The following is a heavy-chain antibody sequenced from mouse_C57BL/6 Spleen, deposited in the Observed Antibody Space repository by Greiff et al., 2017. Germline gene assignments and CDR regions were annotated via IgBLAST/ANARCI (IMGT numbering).Heavy chain of an antibody. V-gene: IGHV1-52*01. CDR2: IDPSDSET. CDR3: ARGALYYGNHAY. CDR1: GYTFTSYW. D-gene: IGHD2-1*01. J-gene: IGHJ3*01. Sequence: QVQLQQPGAELVRPGSSVKLSCKASGYTFTSYWMHWVKQRPIQGLEWIGNIDPSDSETHYNQKFKDKATLTVDKSSSTAYMQLSSLTSEDSAVYYFARGALYYGNHAYWGQGTLVTVSA.